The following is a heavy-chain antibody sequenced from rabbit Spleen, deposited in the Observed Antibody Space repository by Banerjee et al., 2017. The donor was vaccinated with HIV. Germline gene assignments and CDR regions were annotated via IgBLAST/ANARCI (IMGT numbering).Heavy chain of an antibody. D-gene: IGHD1-1*01. CDR1: GFSFNNYYY. V-gene: IGHV1S40*01. CDR2: IYTGGSGGI. Sequence: QSLEESGGDLVKPGASLTLTCTASGFSFNNYYYIYWVRQAPGKGLEWIGCIYTGGSGGIYYASWATGRFTISKTSSTTVPLQMTSLTAADTATYFCGRRAIGSGYNLWGQGTLVTVS. J-gene: IGHJ4*01. CDR3: GRRAIGSGYNL.